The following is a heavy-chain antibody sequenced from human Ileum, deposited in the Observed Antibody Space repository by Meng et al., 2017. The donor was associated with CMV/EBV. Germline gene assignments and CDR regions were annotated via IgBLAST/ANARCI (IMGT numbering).Heavy chain of an antibody. CDR2: IHSGGDT. D-gene: IGHD4-17*01. Sequence: VECGGELINPCWSLRLSCVTSGFPFPNNYACWLRQAPGRGLEWVSVIHSGGDTYYADSVKGRFTISRDNSKNMVYLQMNSLRVEDTAVYHCARDPGYGASVTYDYWGQGTLVTVSS. J-gene: IGHJ4*02. CDR3: ARDPGYGASVTYDY. CDR1: GFPFPNNY. V-gene: IGHV3-66*01.